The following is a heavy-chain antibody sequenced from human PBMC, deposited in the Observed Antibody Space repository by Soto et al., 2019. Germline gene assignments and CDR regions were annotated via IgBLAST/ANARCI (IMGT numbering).Heavy chain of an antibody. CDR3: AGHSSSVFYYSGMDV. CDR1: GYTFTSYG. CDR2: ISAYNGNT. J-gene: IGHJ6*02. V-gene: IGHV1-18*04. D-gene: IGHD6-13*01. Sequence: QVQLVQSGAEVKKPGASVKVSCKASGYTFTSYGISWVRQAPGQGLEWMGWISAYNGNTNYAQKLQGRVTMTTDTSTSTAYMEVRSLRSDDTAVYYCAGHSSSVFYYSGMDVWGRGTTVTVSS.